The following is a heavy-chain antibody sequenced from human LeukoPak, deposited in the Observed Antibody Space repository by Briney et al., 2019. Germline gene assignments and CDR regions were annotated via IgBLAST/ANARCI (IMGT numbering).Heavy chain of an antibody. V-gene: IGHV1-69*13. J-gene: IGHJ4*02. CDR2: IIPIFGSA. Sequence: SVKVSCKASGGTFSSYAISWVRQAPGQGLEWMGGIIPIFGSANYAQKFQGRVTITADESTSTAYMELSSLRSDDTAVYYCATAGAYGGNSRALDYWGQGTLVTVSS. CDR3: ATAGAYGGNSRALDY. D-gene: IGHD4-23*01. CDR1: GGTFSSYA.